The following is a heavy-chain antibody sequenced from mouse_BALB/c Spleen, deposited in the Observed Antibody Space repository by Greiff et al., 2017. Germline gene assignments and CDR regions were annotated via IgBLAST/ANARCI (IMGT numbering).Heavy chain of an antibody. CDR3: ARWGDYDENAMDY. CDR2: ISSGSSTI. Sequence: EVQLVESGGGLVQPGGSRKLSCAASGFTFSSFGMHWVRQAPEKGLEWVAYISSGSSTIYYADTVKGRFTISRDNPKNTLFLQMTSLRSEDTAMYYCARWGDYDENAMDYWGQGTSVTVSS. CDR1: GFTFSSFG. D-gene: IGHD2-4*01. J-gene: IGHJ4*01. V-gene: IGHV5-17*02.